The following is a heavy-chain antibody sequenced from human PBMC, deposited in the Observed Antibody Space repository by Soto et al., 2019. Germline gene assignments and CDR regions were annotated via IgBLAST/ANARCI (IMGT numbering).Heavy chain of an antibody. D-gene: IGHD5-18*01. CDR1: GGSFSGYY. CDR3: ARGQRGYSYGRPTWFDP. J-gene: IGHJ5*02. Sequence: QVQLQQWGAGLLKPSETLSLTCAVSGGSFSGYYWSWIRQPPGKGLEWIGEIDHSGSTNYKPSLKSRVTISVDRSKNQFSLKLSSVTAADTAVYYCARGQRGYSYGRPTWFDPCGQGTLVTVSS. CDR2: IDHSGST. V-gene: IGHV4-34*01.